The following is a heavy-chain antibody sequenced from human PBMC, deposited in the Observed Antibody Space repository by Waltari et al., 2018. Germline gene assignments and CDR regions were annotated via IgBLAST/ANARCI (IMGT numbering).Heavy chain of an antibody. CDR1: GFGFSAYW. CDR3: AFSRGWSSPFGAYDS. D-gene: IGHD6-19*01. CDR2: ISTDGSDA. Sequence: EVQLVESGGDLVQPGGSLRLSCAASGFGFSAYWMHWVRQVPGKGLFRVSHISTDGSDANYADSVKGRFTISRDNAKDSLYLEMSSLRVEDTAVYYCAFSRGWSSPFGAYDSWGQGTRVIVSS. J-gene: IGHJ3*02. V-gene: IGHV3-74*01.